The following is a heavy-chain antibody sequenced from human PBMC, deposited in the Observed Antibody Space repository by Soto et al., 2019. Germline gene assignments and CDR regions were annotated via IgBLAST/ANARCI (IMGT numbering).Heavy chain of an antibody. Sequence: QITLKESGPTLVKPTQTLTLTCTFSGFSLSTSGVGVGWIRQPPGKALERLALIYWDDDKRYSPSLKSRLTITNDTSKNLVVLTMADMDPVDTATYYCAHRAGQGSGYVTFDIWGQGTMVTVSS. V-gene: IGHV2-5*02. CDR3: AHRAGQGSGYVTFDI. CDR2: IYWDDDK. CDR1: GFSLSTSGVG. D-gene: IGHD3-22*01. J-gene: IGHJ3*02.